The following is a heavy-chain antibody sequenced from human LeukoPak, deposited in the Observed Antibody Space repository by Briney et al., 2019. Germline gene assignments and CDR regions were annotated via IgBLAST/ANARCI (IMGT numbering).Heavy chain of an antibody. D-gene: IGHD3-3*01. J-gene: IGHJ6*03. CDR2: IYYSGST. V-gene: IGHV4-59*01. CDR1: GGSISSYY. Sequence: PSETLSLTCTVSGGSISSYYWSWIRQPPGKGLEWIGYIYYSGSTNYNPSLKSRVTISVDTSKNQFSLKLSSVTAADTAVYYCARVGGYYDFWSGYIGPYYYYYMDVWGKGTTVTVSS. CDR3: ARVGGYYDFWSGYIGPYYYYYMDV.